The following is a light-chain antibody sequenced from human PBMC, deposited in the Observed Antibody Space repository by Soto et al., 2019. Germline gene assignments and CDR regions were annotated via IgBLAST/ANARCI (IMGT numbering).Light chain of an antibody. CDR1: QSVSSY. CDR3: QQRSNWPPT. CDR2: DAS. Sequence: EIVLTQSPATLSLSPGERATLSCRASQSVSSYFAWYQQKPGQAPRLLIYDASNRATGIPARFSGSGSGTDFTLTSSSLEPEDFAVYYCQQRSNWPPTFGQGTQVEIK. V-gene: IGKV3-11*01. J-gene: IGKJ1*01.